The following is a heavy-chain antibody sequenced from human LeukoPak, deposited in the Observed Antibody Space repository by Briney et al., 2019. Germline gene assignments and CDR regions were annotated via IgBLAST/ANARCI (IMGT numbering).Heavy chain of an antibody. D-gene: IGHD4-17*01. CDR2: ISSSSSYI. CDR3: ARDKTTVPFDY. J-gene: IGHJ4*02. V-gene: IGHV3-21*01. CDR1: GFTFSTYS. Sequence: PGGSLRLSCAASGFTFSTYSMNWVRQAPGKGLEWVSSISSSSSYIYYVDSVKGRFTISRDNAKNSLYLQMSSLRAEDTAVYYCARDKTTVPFDYWGQGTLVTVPS.